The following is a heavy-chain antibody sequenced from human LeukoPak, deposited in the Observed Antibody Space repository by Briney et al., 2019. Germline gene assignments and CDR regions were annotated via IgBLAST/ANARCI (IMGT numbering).Heavy chain of an antibody. CDR3: STITGESVAGTIPFDAFDV. V-gene: IGHV3-15*01. D-gene: IGHD6-19*01. CDR1: GFTVSSNY. CDR2: IKSKSDGGTR. J-gene: IGHJ3*01. Sequence: GGSLRLSCAASGFTVSSNYMSWVRQAPGKGLEWVGRIKSKSDGGTRDYAAPVRGRFTISRDDSRTTLYLEMNSLKIDDTAVYYCSTITGESVAGTIPFDAFDVWGQGTIVTVSS.